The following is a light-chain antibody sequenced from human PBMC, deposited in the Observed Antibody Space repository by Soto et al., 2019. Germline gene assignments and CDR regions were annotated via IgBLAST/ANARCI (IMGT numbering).Light chain of an antibody. CDR1: QSVSSY. Sequence: EVVMTQSPATLSVSPGERATISCRASQSVSSYLAWYQQKPGQAPRLLIYDASNRATGIPARFSGSGSGTDFTLTISSLEPEDFAVYYCQQRSNWPVTFGQGTKVDI. V-gene: IGKV3-11*01. CDR2: DAS. J-gene: IGKJ1*01. CDR3: QQRSNWPVT.